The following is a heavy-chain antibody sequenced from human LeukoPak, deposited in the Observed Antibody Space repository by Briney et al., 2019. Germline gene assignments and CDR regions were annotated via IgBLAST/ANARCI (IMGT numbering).Heavy chain of an antibody. CDR2: IIPIFGTA. CDR1: GGTFSSYA. J-gene: IGHJ6*04. CDR3: ASGPYYDILTGTMDV. V-gene: IGHV1-69*05. D-gene: IGHD3-9*01. Sequence: ASVKVSCKASGGTFSSYAISWVRQAPGQGLEWMGGIIPIFGTANYAQKFQGRVTITTDESTSTAYMELSSLRSEDTAVYYCASGPYYDILTGTMDVWGKGTTVTVSS.